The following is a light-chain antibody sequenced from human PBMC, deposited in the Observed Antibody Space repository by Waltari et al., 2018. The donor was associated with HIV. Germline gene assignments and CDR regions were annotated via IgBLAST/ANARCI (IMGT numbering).Light chain of an antibody. V-gene: IGLV2-8*01. J-gene: IGLJ2*01. CDR2: EVS. CDR1: SSDDGNYNY. Sequence: QSALTQPPSASGSPGQSVTISCTGTSSDDGNYNYVSWYQQHPGKAPKLMIYEVSKRPSGVPDRFSGSKSGNTASLTVSGLQAEDEADYYCSSYAGSLVVFGGGTKLTVV. CDR3: SSYAGSLVV.